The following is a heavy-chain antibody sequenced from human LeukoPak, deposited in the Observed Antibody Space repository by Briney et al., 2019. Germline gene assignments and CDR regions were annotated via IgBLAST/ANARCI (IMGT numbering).Heavy chain of an antibody. V-gene: IGHV4-39*07. D-gene: IGHD2-2*01. CDR2: IYYSGST. J-gene: IGHJ4*02. CDR3: ARGGDVPF. Sequence: PSETLSLTCTVSGGSISSSSYYWGWIRQPPGKGLEWIGSIYYSGSTYYNPSLKSLVTISVDTSKNQFSLKLSPVTAADTAVYYCARGGDVPFWGQGTLVTVSS. CDR1: GGSISSSSYY.